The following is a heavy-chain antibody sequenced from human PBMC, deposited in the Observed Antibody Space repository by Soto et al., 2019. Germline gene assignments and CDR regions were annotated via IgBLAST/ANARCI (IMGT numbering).Heavy chain of an antibody. V-gene: IGHV4-39*07. CDR1: DDSINSDKYY. CDR3: ARGPGYSSGWFDY. Sequence: SETLSLTCSVSDDSINSDKYYWGWIRQPPGKGLEWIGEINHSGSTNYNPSLKSRVTISVDTSKNQFSLKLSSVTAADTAVYYCARGPGYSSGWFDYWGQGTLVTVSS. CDR2: INHSGST. J-gene: IGHJ4*02. D-gene: IGHD6-19*01.